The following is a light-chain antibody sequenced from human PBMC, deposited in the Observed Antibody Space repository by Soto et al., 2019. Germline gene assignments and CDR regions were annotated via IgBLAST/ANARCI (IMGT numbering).Light chain of an antibody. CDR2: DAS. CDR3: QQRGNWHLT. CDR1: QSVSSY. Sequence: EIVLTQSPATLSLSPGERATLSCRASQSVSSYLAWYQQKPGQAPRLLIYDASNRATGSPARFSGSGSGTDFTLTISSREPEDFVVYYFQQRGNWHLTFVGGTQTEIK. V-gene: IGKV3-11*01. J-gene: IGKJ4*01.